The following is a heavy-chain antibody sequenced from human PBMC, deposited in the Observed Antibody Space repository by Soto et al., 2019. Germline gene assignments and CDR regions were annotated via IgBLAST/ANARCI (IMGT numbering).Heavy chain of an antibody. Sequence: GGSLRLSCAASGFTFSSYAMSWVRQAPGKGLEWVSAISGSGGSTYYADSVKGRFTISRDNSKNTLYLQMSSLRAEDTAVYYCARQYIEPKIVVFITYFVYWDPGTLLAAFS. CDR1: GFTFSSYA. CDR3: ARQYIEPKIVVFITYFVY. CDR2: ISGSGGST. J-gene: IGHJ4*02. V-gene: IGHV3-23*01. D-gene: IGHD3-22*01.